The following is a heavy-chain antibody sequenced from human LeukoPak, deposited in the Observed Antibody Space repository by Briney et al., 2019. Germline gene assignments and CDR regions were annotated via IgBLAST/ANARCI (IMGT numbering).Heavy chain of an antibody. CDR3: ARGAGGYSYG. J-gene: IGHJ4*02. Sequence: PGGSLRLSCAASGFTFRNSWMSRVRQAPGKGLEWVANINQDGSEKYYVDSVKGRFTTSRDNAENSLYLQMNSLRAEDTAVYSCARGAGGYSYGWGQGTLVTVSS. V-gene: IGHV3-7*05. CDR2: INQDGSEK. D-gene: IGHD5-18*01. CDR1: GFTFRNSW.